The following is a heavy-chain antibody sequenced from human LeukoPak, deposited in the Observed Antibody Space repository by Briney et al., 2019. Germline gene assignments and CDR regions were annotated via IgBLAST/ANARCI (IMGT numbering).Heavy chain of an antibody. D-gene: IGHD3-22*01. CDR3: AKDQLTYYFDSSGYYPLAY. Sequence: PGGSLRLSCAASGFTFSSYSMNWVRQAPGKGLEWVSSISSSSSYIYYADSVKGRFTISRDNSKNTLYLQMNSLRAEDTAVYYCAKDQLTYYFDSSGYYPLAYWGQGTLVTVSS. CDR2: ISSSSSYI. V-gene: IGHV3-21*01. J-gene: IGHJ4*02. CDR1: GFTFSSYS.